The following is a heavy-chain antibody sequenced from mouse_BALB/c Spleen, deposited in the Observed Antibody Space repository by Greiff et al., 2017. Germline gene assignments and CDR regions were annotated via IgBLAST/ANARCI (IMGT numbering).Heavy chain of an antibody. CDR3: ASDYDYDGYYFDY. D-gene: IGHD2-4*01. CDR1: GFNIKDTY. J-gene: IGHJ2*01. Sequence: VHVKQSGAELVKPGASVKLSCTASGFNIKDTYMHWVKQRPEQGLEWIGRIDPANGNTKYDPKFQGKATITADTSSNTAYLQLSSLTSEDTAVYYCASDYDYDGYYFDYWGQGTTLTVSS. V-gene: IGHV14-3*02. CDR2: IDPANGNT.